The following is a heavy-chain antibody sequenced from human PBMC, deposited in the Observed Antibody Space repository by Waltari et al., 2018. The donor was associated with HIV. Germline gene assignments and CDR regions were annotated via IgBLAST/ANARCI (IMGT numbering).Heavy chain of an antibody. CDR1: GFSFSSYS. J-gene: IGHJ4*02. V-gene: IGHV3-48*02. Sequence: EVQLVESGGGLVQPGGSLRLSCAASGFSFSSYSMNWVRQAPGKGLEWLSYISTSSSTIYYADSVKGRFTISRDNAKNSLYLQMNSLRDEDTAVYYCACLDYDYVWGSNRRLDYWGQGTLVTVSS. CDR2: ISTSSSTI. CDR3: ACLDYDYVWGSNRRLDY. D-gene: IGHD3-16*01.